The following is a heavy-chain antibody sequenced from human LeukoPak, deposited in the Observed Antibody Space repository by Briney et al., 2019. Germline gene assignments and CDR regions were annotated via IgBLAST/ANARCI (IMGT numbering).Heavy chain of an antibody. V-gene: IGHV4-30-2*01. Sequence: SETLSLTCAVSGASKSSGGYSWSWIRQPPGKGLEWIGYIYHSGSTYYNPSLKSRVTISVDRSKNQFSLKLSSVTAADTAVYYCARVYCGGDCFMGAFNWFDPWGQGTLVTVSS. CDR1: GASKSSGGYS. D-gene: IGHD2-21*02. CDR3: ARVYCGGDCFMGAFNWFDP. J-gene: IGHJ5*02. CDR2: IYHSGST.